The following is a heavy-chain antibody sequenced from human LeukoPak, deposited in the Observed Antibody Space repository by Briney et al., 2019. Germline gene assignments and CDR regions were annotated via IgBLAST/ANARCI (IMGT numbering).Heavy chain of an antibody. J-gene: IGHJ4*02. D-gene: IGHD3-22*01. CDR3: TRIFHYETGGYYPDH. CDR1: GFTFSDHH. V-gene: IGHV3-72*01. CDR2: SRNKGRGYST. Sequence: QAGGSLRLSCAASGFTFSDHHMDWVRQAPGKGLEWIGRSRNKGRGYSTVFAASVKGRFTISRDEPKNSLYLQMNSLKTEDTAVYYCTRIFHYETGGYYPDHWGQGTLVTVSS.